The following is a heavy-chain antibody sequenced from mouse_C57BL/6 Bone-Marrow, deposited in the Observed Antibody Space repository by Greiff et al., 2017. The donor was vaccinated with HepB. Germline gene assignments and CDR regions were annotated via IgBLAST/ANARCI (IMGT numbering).Heavy chain of an antibody. D-gene: IGHD1-1*01. CDR3: TTDYGSRPFAY. CDR1: GFNIKDDY. CDR2: IDPENGDT. Sequence: EVQLVESGAELVRPGASVKLSCTASGFNIKDDYMHWVKQRPEQGLEWIGWIDPENGDTEYASKFQGKATITADTSSNTAYLQLSSLTSEDTAVYYCTTDYGSRPFAYWGQGTLVTVSA. V-gene: IGHV14-4*01. J-gene: IGHJ3*01.